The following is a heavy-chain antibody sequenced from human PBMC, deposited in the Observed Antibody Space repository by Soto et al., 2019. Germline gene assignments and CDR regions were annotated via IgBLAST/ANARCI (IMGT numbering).Heavy chain of an antibody. CDR1: GLTFSIYA. CDR2: ISGSGGST. V-gene: IGHV3-23*01. J-gene: IGHJ4*02. Sequence: GGSHRLSCAASGLTFSIYAMSWVRQAPGKGLEWVSAISGSGGSTYYADSVKGRFTISRDNSKNTLYLQMNSLRAEDTAVYYCAKDSNHPNDYWGQGTLVTVSS. CDR3: AKDSNHPNDY.